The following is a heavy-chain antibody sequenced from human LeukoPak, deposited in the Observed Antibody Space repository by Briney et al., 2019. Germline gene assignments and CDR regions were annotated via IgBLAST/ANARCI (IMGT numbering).Heavy chain of an antibody. CDR2: IYYSGST. Sequence: PSETLSLTCAVSGFSISSYYWSWIRQPPGKGLEWIWSIYYSGSTNYNPCLMTRVTISVDTSKTQFSLKLSSVTAADTAVYYCARTKNPYYYDTAYYFDYWGQGTLVTVSS. CDR1: GFSISSYY. CDR3: ARTKNPYYYDTAYYFDY. V-gene: IGHV4-59*01. D-gene: IGHD3-22*01. J-gene: IGHJ4*02.